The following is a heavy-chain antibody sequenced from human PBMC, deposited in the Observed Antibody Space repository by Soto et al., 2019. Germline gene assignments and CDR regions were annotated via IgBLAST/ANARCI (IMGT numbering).Heavy chain of an antibody. V-gene: IGHV3-74*02. J-gene: IGHJ6*03. D-gene: IGHD2-15*01. CDR2: INSDGSVS. CDR3: ARGDCVGGTCYSLAGSFYYYMDV. CDR1: GFTFSNYW. Sequence: SGGGLVQPGGSLRLSCAASGFTFSNYWMYWVRQAPGKGLEWVSRINSDGSVSSYADSVKGRLTISRDNVKNTLYLQMDSVRAEDTAAYFCARGDCVGGTCYSLAGSFYYYMDVWGKGTTVTVFS.